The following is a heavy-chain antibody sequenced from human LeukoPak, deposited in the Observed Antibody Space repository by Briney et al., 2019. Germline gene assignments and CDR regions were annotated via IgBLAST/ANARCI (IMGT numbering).Heavy chain of an antibody. CDR2: TWYDGTNK. D-gene: IGHD3-22*01. CDR3: ARVPHYYDSSGLDY. J-gene: IGHJ4*02. V-gene: IGHV3-33*01. CDR1: GFTFSTFV. Sequence: GSLRLSCAASGFTFSTFVIHWVRQAPGKGLEWVALTWYDGTNKYYADSVKGRFTISRDNSRNTLYLQMNSLRAEDTAVYYCARVPHYYDSSGLDYWGQGTLVTVSS.